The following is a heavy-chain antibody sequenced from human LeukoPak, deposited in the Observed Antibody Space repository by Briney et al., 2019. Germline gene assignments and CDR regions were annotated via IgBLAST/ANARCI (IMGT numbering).Heavy chain of an antibody. CDR3: ARVENYYDSSGEFDY. CDR1: GFTFSSYG. V-gene: IGHV3-30*19. D-gene: IGHD3-22*01. CDR2: IWYGGSNK. J-gene: IGHJ4*02. Sequence: GGSLRLSCAASGFTFSSYGMHWVRQAPGKGLEWVAVIWYGGSNKYYADSVKGRFTISRDNSKSTLYLQMNSLRAEDTAVYYCARVENYYDSSGEFDYWGQGTLVTVSS.